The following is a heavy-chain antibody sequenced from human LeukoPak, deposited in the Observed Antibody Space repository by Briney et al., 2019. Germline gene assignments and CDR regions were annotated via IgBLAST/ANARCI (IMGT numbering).Heavy chain of an antibody. Sequence: GGSLRLSCAASGFTFSNYGMHWVRQAPGKGLEWVTTISYDGSIKYYADSVKGRFTISRDTSKNTLYLQMNSPRAEDTAVYHCAKDRDLGATYFDYWGQGTLVTVSP. CDR3: AKDRDLGATYFDY. V-gene: IGHV3-30*18. D-gene: IGHD1-26*01. CDR1: GFTFSNYG. J-gene: IGHJ4*02. CDR2: ISYDGSIK.